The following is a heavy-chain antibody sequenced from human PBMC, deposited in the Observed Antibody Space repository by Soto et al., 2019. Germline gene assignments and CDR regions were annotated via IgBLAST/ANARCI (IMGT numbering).Heavy chain of an antibody. CDR1: GCNLISYA. J-gene: IGHJ4*02. V-gene: IGHV3-30-3*01. Sequence: PQRHSYTASGCNLISYAIDWVRQAPGKGLEWVTVISKGGSNLYFADSVKGRFTISRDNSKNTLYLQMNSLRSEDTAVYYCAREVEYTSAGNAGRFSEYWGQGTVVTGSS. CDR3: AREVEYTSAGNAGRFSEY. D-gene: IGHD6-19*01. CDR2: ISKGGSNL.